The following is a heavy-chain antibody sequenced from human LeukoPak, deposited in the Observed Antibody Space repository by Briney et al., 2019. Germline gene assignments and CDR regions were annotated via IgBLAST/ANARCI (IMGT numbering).Heavy chain of an antibody. J-gene: IGHJ6*03. CDR1: GFTFSSYS. CDR2: ISSSSSYI. V-gene: IGHV3-21*01. Sequence: GGSLRLSCAASGFTFSSYSMNWVRQAPGKGLEWVSSISSSSSYIYYADSVKGRFTISRDNAKNSLYLQMNSLRAEDTAVYYCARGPYASGSYGRRGWVHYMDVWGKGTTVTISS. D-gene: IGHD3-10*01. CDR3: ARGPYASGSYGRRGWVHYMDV.